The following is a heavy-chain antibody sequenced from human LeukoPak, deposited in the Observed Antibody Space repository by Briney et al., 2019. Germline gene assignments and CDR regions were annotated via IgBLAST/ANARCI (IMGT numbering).Heavy chain of an antibody. CDR2: IWYDGSNK. Sequence: GGSLRLSCAASGFTFSSYGMHWVRQAPGKGLEWVAVIWYDGSNKYYADSVKGRFTISKDNAKNTVYLQINSLRAEDTAVYYCVSFYVTYWGRGTLVTVSS. J-gene: IGHJ4*02. D-gene: IGHD2/OR15-2a*01. CDR1: GFTFSSYG. CDR3: VSFYVTY. V-gene: IGHV3-33*03.